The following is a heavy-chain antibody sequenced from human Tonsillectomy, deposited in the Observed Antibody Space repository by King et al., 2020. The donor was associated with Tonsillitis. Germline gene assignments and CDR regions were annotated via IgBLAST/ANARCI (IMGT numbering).Heavy chain of an antibody. V-gene: IGHV3-11*01. D-gene: IGHD6-6*01. CDR3: ARDGEYSSSSGSYFDY. CDR2: ISGSGSTM. Sequence: VQLVESGGGLVKPGGSLRLSCAASGFTFSDYYMSWIRQAPGKGLEWVSYISGSGSTMYYADSVKGRFTISRDNTKKSLYLQMNSLRAEDTAVYYCARDGEYSSSSGSYFDYWGQGTLVTVSS. CDR1: GFTFSDYY. J-gene: IGHJ4*02.